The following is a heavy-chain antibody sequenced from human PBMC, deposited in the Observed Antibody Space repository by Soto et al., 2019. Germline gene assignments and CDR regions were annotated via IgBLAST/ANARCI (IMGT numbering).Heavy chain of an antibody. CDR3: ARGLGYDSRVFDP. CDR1: GASISRYY. CDR2: MIASGST. Sequence: PSETLSLTCTVSGASISRYYWSWLRQPAGKGLEWIGRMIASGSTNYNPSLKSRVTMSVCTSKDQFSLKLSSVTAAGPAGYYCARGLGYDSRVFDPWGQGTLVTVSS. D-gene: IGHD2-2*01. J-gene: IGHJ5*02. V-gene: IGHV4-4*07.